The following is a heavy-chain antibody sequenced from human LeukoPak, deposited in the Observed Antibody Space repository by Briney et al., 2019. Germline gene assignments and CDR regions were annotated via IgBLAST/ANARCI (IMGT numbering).Heavy chain of an antibody. J-gene: IGHJ4*02. V-gene: IGHV3-21*04. Sequence: GGSLRLSCAASGFTFSSYTMNWVRQAPGKGLEWVSSISRSSSYIYYADSVKGRFTISRDNSKNTLYLQMNSLRAEDTVVYYCAKKTLYYFDYWGQGTLVTVSS. CDR3: AKKTLYYFDY. CDR1: GFTFSSYT. CDR2: ISRSSSYI.